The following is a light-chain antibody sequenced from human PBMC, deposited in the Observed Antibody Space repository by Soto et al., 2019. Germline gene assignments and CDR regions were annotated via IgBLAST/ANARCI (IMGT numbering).Light chain of an antibody. V-gene: IGLV1-40*01. CDR2: GNS. CDR3: QSYDSSLSGSV. J-gene: IGLJ3*02. CDR1: SSSIGAGYV. Sequence: QSVLTQPPSVSGAPGQRVTISCTGSSSSIGAGYVHWYQQLPGTAPKLLIYGNSNRPSGVPDRFSGSKSGTSASLAITGLQAEDEADYYCQSYDSSLSGSVFGGGTKVTVL.